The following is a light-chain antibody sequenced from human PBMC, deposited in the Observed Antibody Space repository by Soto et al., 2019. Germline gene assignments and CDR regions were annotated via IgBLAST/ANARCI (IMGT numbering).Light chain of an antibody. CDR3: SSYADSNNLV. CDR1: SSDVGGYNY. V-gene: IGLV2-8*01. Sequence: QSVLTQPPSASGSPGQSVTISCTGTSSDVGGYNYVSWYQQHPGKAPKLMIYEVSKRPSGVPDRFSGSKSGNTASLTVSGLQAEDEADYYCSSYADSNNLVFGGGTKPTVL. J-gene: IGLJ2*01. CDR2: EVS.